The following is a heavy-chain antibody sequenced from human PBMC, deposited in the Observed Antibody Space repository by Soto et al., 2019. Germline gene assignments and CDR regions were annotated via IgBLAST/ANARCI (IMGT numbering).Heavy chain of an antibody. CDR3: ARAAPIPGICYFDY. CDR1: GGSISSGGYY. CDR2: IYYSGST. Sequence: QVQLQESGPGLVKPSQTLSLTCTVSGGSISSGGYYWSWIRQHPGKGLEWIGYIYYSGSTYYNPSLKSRVTISVDSSKNQFSPKLSSVTAADTAVYYCARAAPIPGICYFDYWGQGTLVTVSS. V-gene: IGHV4-31*03. J-gene: IGHJ4*02. D-gene: IGHD2-21*01.